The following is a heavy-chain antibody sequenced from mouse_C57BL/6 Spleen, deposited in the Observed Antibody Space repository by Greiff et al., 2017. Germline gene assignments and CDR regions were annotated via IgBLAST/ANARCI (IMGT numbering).Heavy chain of an antibody. V-gene: IGHV5-6*01. J-gene: IGHJ2*01. CDR3: ARHEGRSHFDY. Sequence: EVQRVESGGDLVKPGGSLKLSCAASGFTFSSYGMSWVRQTPDKRLEWVATISSGGSYTYYPDSVKGRFTISRDNAKTTLYLQMSSLKSEDTAMYYCARHEGRSHFDYWGQGTTLTFFS. CDR1: GFTFSSYG. CDR2: ISSGGSYT.